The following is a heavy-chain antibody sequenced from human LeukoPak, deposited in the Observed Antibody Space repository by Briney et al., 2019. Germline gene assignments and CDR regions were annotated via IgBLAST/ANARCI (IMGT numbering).Heavy chain of an antibody. Sequence: PGRSLRLSCAASGYTFSSYAMHWVRQAPGKGLEWVAVISYDGSNKYYADSVKGRFTISRDNSKNTLYLQMNSLRAEDTAVYYCAKDQGGGYFDYWGQGTLVTVSS. J-gene: IGHJ4*02. V-gene: IGHV3-30*18. CDR2: ISYDGSNK. D-gene: IGHD3-16*01. CDR1: GYTFSSYA. CDR3: AKDQGGGYFDY.